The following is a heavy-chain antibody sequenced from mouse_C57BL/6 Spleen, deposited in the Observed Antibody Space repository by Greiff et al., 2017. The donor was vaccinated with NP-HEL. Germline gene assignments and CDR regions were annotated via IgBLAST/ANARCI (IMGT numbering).Heavy chain of an antibody. CDR3: ARDPGRRNAMDY. J-gene: IGHJ4*01. CDR2: ISDGGSYT. CDR1: GFTFSSYA. Sequence: EVKLVESGGGLVKPGGSLKLSCAASGFTFSSYAMSWVRQTPEKRLEWVATISDGGSYTYYPDNVKGRFTISRDNAKNNLYLQMSHLKSEDTAMYYCARDPGRRNAMDYWGQGTSVTVSS. V-gene: IGHV5-4*01. D-gene: IGHD3-3*01.